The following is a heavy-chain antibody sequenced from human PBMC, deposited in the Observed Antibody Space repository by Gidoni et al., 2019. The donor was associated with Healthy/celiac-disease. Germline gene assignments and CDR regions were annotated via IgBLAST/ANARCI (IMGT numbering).Heavy chain of an antibody. Sequence: QAPLVQSGAEGKKPGASVQVSCKTSGYTFTSYDSNWVRQATGQGLEWMGWRNPNIGNTGYAQKFQGRVTMTRNTSISTAYMELSSLRSEDTAVYYCARYVNYYGSGSYYSGWGQGTLVTVSS. CDR3: ARYVNYYGSGSYYSG. CDR2: RNPNIGNT. CDR1: GYTFTSYD. J-gene: IGHJ4*02. V-gene: IGHV1-8*01. D-gene: IGHD3-10*01.